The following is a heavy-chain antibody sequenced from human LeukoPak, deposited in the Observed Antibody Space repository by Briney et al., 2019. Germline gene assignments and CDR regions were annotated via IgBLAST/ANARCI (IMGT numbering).Heavy chain of an antibody. Sequence: SQTLSLTCTVSGGSISSGDYYWSWIRQPPGKGLEWIGYTYYSGSTYYNPSLKSRVTISVDTSKNQFSLKLSSVTAADTAVYYCARVLLWFGELSLGWFDPWGQGTLVTVSS. V-gene: IGHV4-30-4*01. CDR3: ARVLLWFGELSLGWFDP. CDR1: GGSISSGDYY. D-gene: IGHD3-10*01. J-gene: IGHJ5*02. CDR2: TYYSGST.